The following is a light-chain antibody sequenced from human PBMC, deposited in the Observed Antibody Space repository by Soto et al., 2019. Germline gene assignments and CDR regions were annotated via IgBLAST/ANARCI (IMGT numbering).Light chain of an antibody. J-gene: IGKJ1*01. CDR1: QSVSGN. Sequence: IVTTQSPVTLSVSPGERATLSCRASQSVSGNLAWYQQQPRPPPRLLIYGVTARATGIPARISGSGFGTEFTLTISRLAPEEFAVYYRQQYGSPGTCGQGTKV. V-gene: IGKV3D-15*01. CDR3: QQYGSPGT. CDR2: GVT.